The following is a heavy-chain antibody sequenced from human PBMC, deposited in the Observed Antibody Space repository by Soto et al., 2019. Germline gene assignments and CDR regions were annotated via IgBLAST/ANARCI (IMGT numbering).Heavy chain of an antibody. D-gene: IGHD3-22*01. CDR2: IYHSGST. CDR3: ARINFDYYDSSGYSRGFDP. Sequence: QLQLQESGSGLVKPSQTLSLTCAVSGGSISSGGYSWSWIRQPPGKGLEWIGYIYHSGSTYYNPSLKSRVTISLDRSKNQFSPNLSSVTAADTAMYYCARINFDYYDSSGYSRGFDPWGQGTLVTVSS. V-gene: IGHV4-30-2*01. CDR1: GGSISSGGYS. J-gene: IGHJ5*02.